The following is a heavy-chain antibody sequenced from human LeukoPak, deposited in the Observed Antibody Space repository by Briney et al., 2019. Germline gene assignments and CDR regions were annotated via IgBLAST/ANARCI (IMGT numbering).Heavy chain of an antibody. Sequence: ASVKVSCKASGGTFSSYAISWMRQAPGQGLEWMGGIIPIFGTANYAQKFQGRVTITTDESTSTAYMELSSLRSEDTAVYYCASGAARPWSDWFDPWGQGTLVTVSS. D-gene: IGHD6-6*01. CDR2: IIPIFGTA. J-gene: IGHJ5*02. CDR1: GGTFSSYA. CDR3: ASGAARPWSDWFDP. V-gene: IGHV1-69*05.